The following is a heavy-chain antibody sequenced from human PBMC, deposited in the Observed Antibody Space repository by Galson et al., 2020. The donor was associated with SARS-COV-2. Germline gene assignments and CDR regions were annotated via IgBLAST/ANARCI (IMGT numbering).Heavy chain of an antibody. CDR3: VIGEVQTLDY. Sequence: SVKVSCKASGGTFSSSDVNWVRQAPGQGLEWLGGFIHVFHTATYAQKFQGRVTITADEPTTTAYMELTSLRSDDTAVYFCVIGEVQTLDYWGQGTLVTVSS. V-gene: IGHV1-69*13. CDR2: FIHVFHTA. CDR1: GGTFSSSD. D-gene: IGHD1-1*01. J-gene: IGHJ4*02.